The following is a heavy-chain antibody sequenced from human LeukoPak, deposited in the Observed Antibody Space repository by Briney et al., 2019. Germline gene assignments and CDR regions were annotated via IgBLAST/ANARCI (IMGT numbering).Heavy chain of an antibody. CDR3: ARFMGSIVVPAAIEFAGRVNYYYYYVDA. J-gene: IGHJ6*03. Sequence: GGSLRLSCAASGFTFNNYAMSWVRQAPGKGLEWVSAISGSGGNTYYYADSVKGRFTLSRDNSKNSLYLQMNSLRAEDTAVYYCARFMGSIVVPAAIEFAGRVNYYYYYVDAWGKGTTVTVSS. V-gene: IGHV3-23*01. CDR1: GFTFNNYA. D-gene: IGHD2-2*02. CDR2: ISGSGGNT.